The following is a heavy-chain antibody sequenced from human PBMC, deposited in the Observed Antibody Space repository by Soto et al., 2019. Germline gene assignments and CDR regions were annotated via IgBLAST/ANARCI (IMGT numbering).Heavy chain of an antibody. CDR2: ISWNSGSI. CDR3: AQGHYIGGSCYIDH. D-gene: IGHD2-15*01. CDR1: GFTFDDYA. Sequence: EVQLVESGGGLVQPGGSLRLSCAASGFTFDDYAMHWVRQAPGKGLEWVSGISWNSGSIGYADSVKGRFTISRDNAKNSLYLQMNSLSAEDTALYYCAQGHYIGGSCYIDHWGQGTLVTVSS. J-gene: IGHJ4*03. V-gene: IGHV3-9*01.